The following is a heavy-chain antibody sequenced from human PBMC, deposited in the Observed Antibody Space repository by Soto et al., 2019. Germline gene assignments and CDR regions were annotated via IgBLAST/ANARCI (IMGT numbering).Heavy chain of an antibody. CDR2: IMPIFRAP. Sequence: QVQLVQSGAEVKKPGSSVKVSCKASGSAFSDYAFSWVRQAPGQGLEWLGGIMPIFRAPDYAQKFQGRVTITADEFTRTAYMEMNSLRSEDTAVCYCASWLKGPDIGNYYYGMDVWGQGTTVTVS. CDR3: ASWLKGPDIGNYYYGMDV. V-gene: IGHV1-69*12. D-gene: IGHD2-15*01. J-gene: IGHJ6*02. CDR1: GSAFSDYA.